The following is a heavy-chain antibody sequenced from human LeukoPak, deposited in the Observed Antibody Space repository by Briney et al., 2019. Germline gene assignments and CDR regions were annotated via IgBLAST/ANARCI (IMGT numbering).Heavy chain of an antibody. V-gene: IGHV4-39*07. Sequence: PSETLSLTCTVSGGSISSSSYYWGWVRQPPGKGLEWIGSIYYSGDTYYSPSLKSRVTISVDTSKNQFSLKLSSVTAADMAVYYCARGAYCSSTSCYTTPYYFDYWGQGTLVTVSS. J-gene: IGHJ4*02. CDR3: ARGAYCSSTSCYTTPYYFDY. CDR2: IYYSGDT. D-gene: IGHD2-2*02. CDR1: GGSISSSSYY.